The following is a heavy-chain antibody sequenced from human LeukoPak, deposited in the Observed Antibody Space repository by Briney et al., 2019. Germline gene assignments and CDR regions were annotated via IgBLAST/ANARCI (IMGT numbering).Heavy chain of an antibody. J-gene: IGHJ6*02. Sequence: SETLSLTCTVSGGSISDYSWSWIRQPPGKGLEWIGNIYYSGSANHNPSLKSRVTIPRDSSKNQFSLKLTSVTTADTAVYYCARDRAPWYYYYGMDVWGQGTTVTVSS. CDR2: IYYSGSA. CDR3: ARDRAPWYYYYGMDV. CDR1: GGSISDYS. D-gene: IGHD3-10*01. V-gene: IGHV4-59*01.